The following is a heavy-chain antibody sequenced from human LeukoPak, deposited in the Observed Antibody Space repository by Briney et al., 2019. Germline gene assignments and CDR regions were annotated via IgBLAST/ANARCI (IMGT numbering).Heavy chain of an antibody. CDR1: GFSFNTYW. D-gene: IGHD5-12*01. J-gene: IGHJ4*02. CDR3: AKKDGATTSFDY. V-gene: IGHV3-74*01. CDR2: INSDESRT. Sequence: GGSLRLSCVGSGFSFNTYWMYWVRQAPGKGLVWVSDINSDESRTNYADSVKGRFTISRDNAKNTLYLQMNSLSADDTAVYYCAKKDGATTSFDYWGQGTLVTVSS.